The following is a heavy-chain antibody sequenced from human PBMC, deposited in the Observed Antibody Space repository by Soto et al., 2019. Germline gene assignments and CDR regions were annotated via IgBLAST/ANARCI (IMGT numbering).Heavy chain of an antibody. CDR1: GFTFSSYA. CDR2: ISGSGGST. Sequence: GGSLRLSCAASGFTFSSYAMSWVRQAPGKGLEWVSAISGSGGSTYYADSVKGRFTISRDNSKNTLYLQMNSLRAEDTAVYYCARWYLYYYYMDVWGKGTTVTVS. J-gene: IGHJ6*03. V-gene: IGHV3-23*01. CDR3: ARWYLYYYYMDV. D-gene: IGHD6-13*01.